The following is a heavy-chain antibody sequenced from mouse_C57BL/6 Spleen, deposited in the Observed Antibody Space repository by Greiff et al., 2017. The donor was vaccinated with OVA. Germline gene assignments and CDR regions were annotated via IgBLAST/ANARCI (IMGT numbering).Heavy chain of an antibody. D-gene: IGHD1-1*01. CDR3: ARGDYYYVSSSYFDV. CDR1: GYTFTSYG. Sequence: QVQLQQSGAELAMPGASVKLSCKASGYTFTSYGISWVKQRTGQGLEWIGEIYPRSGNTYYNEKFKGKATLTADKSSSTAYMELRSLTSEDSAVYFCARGDYYYVSSSYFDVWGTVTTVTVSS. J-gene: IGHJ1*03. V-gene: IGHV1-81*01. CDR2: IYPRSGNT.